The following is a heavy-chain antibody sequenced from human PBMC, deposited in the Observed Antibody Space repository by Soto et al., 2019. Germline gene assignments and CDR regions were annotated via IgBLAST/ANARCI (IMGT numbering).Heavy chain of an antibody. CDR2: SSNSGTYS. V-gene: IGHV3-11*06. Sequence: GSLRLSCEDSGFTFSDYYISWIRQAPGKGLEWISYSSNSGTYSRYADAVKGRFSSSRDNTKNLLYLQMNSLRAEDTAVYYCARSGDNYNRLDYWGQGTPVPVSS. CDR3: ARSGDNYNRLDY. D-gene: IGHD1-1*01. CDR1: GFTFSDYY. J-gene: IGHJ4*02.